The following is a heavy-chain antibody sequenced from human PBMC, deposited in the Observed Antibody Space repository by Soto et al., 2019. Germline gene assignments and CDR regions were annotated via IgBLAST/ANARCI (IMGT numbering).Heavy chain of an antibody. J-gene: IGHJ2*01. CDR2: ILYDGSKK. Sequence: QVQLVESGGGVVQPGRSRRLSCAASGFTFNSYTMHWVRQAPGKGLEWVANILYDGSKKYYAASVKGRFTISRDNSKNTLYLQMNILRVEDTAVYYCARVTVIPRIKPHELRNWYFDLWGRGPLVTVSS. D-gene: IGHD2-2*01. CDR1: GFTFNSYT. CDR3: ARVTVIPRIKPHELRNWYFDL. V-gene: IGHV3-30-3*01.